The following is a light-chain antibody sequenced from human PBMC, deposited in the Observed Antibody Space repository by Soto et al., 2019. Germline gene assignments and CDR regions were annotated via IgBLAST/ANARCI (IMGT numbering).Light chain of an antibody. Sequence: SYELTQPPSVSETPGKTATITCEGSNIGSKSVHWYQQKPGQAPVLVMFYDRVRPSGIPARFSGSNSGNTATLTISGVEVGDEADYYCQVWDTTSDPEGVFGGGTKLTVL. CDR1: NIGSKS. V-gene: IGLV3-21*04. CDR2: YDR. J-gene: IGLJ3*02. CDR3: QVWDTTSDPEGV.